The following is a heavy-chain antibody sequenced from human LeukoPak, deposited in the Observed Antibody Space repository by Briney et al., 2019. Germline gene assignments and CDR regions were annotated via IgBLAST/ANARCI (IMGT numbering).Heavy chain of an antibody. CDR2: ISTSSNYI. J-gene: IGHJ4*02. CDR1: GFSLSSYS. D-gene: IGHD1-20*01. V-gene: IGHV3-21*01. Sequence: GGSLRLSCAVSGFSLSSYSMNWVRQAPGKGLEWVSFISTSSNYIYYADSVKGRFTVSRDNARKSLFLQMNSLRAEDTAVYYCARDNWIEAHYFDYRGQGTLVTVSS. CDR3: ARDNWIEAHYFDY.